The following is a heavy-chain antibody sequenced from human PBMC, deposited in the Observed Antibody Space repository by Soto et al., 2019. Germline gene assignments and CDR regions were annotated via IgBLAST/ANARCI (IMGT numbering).Heavy chain of an antibody. CDR2: IYYSGST. CDR3: ARSYDYGDSRGYYFDY. J-gene: IGHJ4*02. CDR1: GGSISSGGYY. V-gene: IGHV4-31*03. D-gene: IGHD4-17*01. Sequence: SETLSLTCTVSGGSISSGGYYWSWIRQHPGKGLEWIGYIYYSGSTYYNPSLKSRVTISVDTSKNQFSLKLSSVTAADTVVFFCARSYDYGDSRGYYFDYWGQGTLVTVSS.